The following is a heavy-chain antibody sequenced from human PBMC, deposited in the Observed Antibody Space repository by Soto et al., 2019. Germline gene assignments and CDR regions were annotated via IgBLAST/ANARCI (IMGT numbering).Heavy chain of an antibody. Sequence: TPEALSLPWPLSSRSIRNASWSCIRQPPGKGLEWIGFIFHSGNAKYKPSLKSRVTISVDTSKNQFSLSLDSVTAADTAVYFCARAHAPTLPFDYWGQGNLVTGSS. CDR2: IFHSGNA. CDR1: SRSIRNAS. D-gene: IGHD2-15*01. V-gene: IGHV4-59*01. CDR3: ARAHAPTLPFDY. J-gene: IGHJ4*01.